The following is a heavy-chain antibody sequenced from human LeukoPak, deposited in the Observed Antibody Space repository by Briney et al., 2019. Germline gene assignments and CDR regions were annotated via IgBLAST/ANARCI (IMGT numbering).Heavy chain of an antibody. V-gene: IGHV3-7*01. D-gene: IGHD6-19*01. Sequence: GGSLRLSCAASGFTFSSYSMNWVRQAPGEGLEWVANIKQDGGEKYYVDSVKGRFTISRDNAKNSLYLQMNSLRAEDTAVYYCARDPYSSGWPSYYYYGMDVWGQGTTVTVSS. CDR1: GFTFSSYS. CDR3: ARDPYSSGWPSYYYYGMDV. J-gene: IGHJ6*02. CDR2: IKQDGGEK.